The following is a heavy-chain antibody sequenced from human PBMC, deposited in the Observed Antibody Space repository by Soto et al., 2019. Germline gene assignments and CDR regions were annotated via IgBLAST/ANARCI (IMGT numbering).Heavy chain of an antibody. V-gene: IGHV4-34*01. J-gene: IGHJ6*03. Sequence: QVQLQQWGAGLLKPSETLSLTCAVYGGSFSGYYWSWIRQPPGKGLEWIGEINHSGSTNYNPSLKSRVTISVDTSKNQFSLKLSSVTAADTAVYYCARGQGPPDFWSGYYHYMDVWGKGTTVTVSS. CDR2: INHSGST. CDR1: GGSFSGYY. CDR3: ARGQGPPDFWSGYYHYMDV. D-gene: IGHD3-3*01.